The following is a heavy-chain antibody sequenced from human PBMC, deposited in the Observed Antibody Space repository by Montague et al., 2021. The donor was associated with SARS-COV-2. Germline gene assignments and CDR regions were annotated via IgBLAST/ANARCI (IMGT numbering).Heavy chain of an antibody. V-gene: IGHV4-39*01. Sequence: SETLSLTCTVSGGSISSSTFYWGWIRQPPGKGLEWIGSINDSGSTYYNPSLKSRVTMSVDTSKNQFSLKLRSVTAADTAVYYCAKHAEWMVWTGDLTERDYWGQGTLVTVSS. D-gene: IGHD3-10*01. CDR3: AKHAEWMVWTGDLTERDY. J-gene: IGHJ4*02. CDR2: INDSGST. CDR1: GGSISSSTFY.